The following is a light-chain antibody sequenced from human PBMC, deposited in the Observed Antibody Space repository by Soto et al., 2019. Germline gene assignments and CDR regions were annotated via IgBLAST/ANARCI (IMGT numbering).Light chain of an antibody. CDR3: SSYTTSNTRQIV. CDR2: DVS. J-gene: IGLJ1*01. Sequence: QSVLTQPASVSGSPGQSITISCTGTSSDVGGYNYVSWYQHHPGKAPKLIIYDVSNRPSGVSIRFSGSKSDNTASLTISGLQPEDEADYHCSSYTTSNTRQIVFGTGTTVTV. CDR1: SSDVGGYNY. V-gene: IGLV2-14*03.